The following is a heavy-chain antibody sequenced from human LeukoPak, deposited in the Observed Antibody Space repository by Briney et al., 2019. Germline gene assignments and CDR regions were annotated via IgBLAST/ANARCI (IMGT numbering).Heavy chain of an antibody. V-gene: IGHV3-11*01. D-gene: IGHD3-22*01. J-gene: IGHJ4*02. CDR1: GFTFSDYY. CDR2: ISSSGSTI. Sequence: GGSLRLSCAASGFTFSDYYMSWIRQAPGKGLEWVSYISSSGSTIYYADSVKGRFTISRDNAKNSLYLQMNSLRAEDTALYYCARHPDYDSSGYSFDYWGQGTLVTVSS. CDR3: ARHPDYDSSGYSFDY.